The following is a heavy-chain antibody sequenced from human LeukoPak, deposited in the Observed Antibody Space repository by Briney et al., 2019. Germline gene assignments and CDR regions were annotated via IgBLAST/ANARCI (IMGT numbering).Heavy chain of an antibody. CDR3: ARGSDYGDY. D-gene: IGHD3-3*01. V-gene: IGHV4-59*01. J-gene: IGHJ4*02. CDR1: GGSISSYY. Sequence: SETLSLTCTVSGGSISSYYWSWIRQPPGKGLEWIAYMYYSGSTNYNPSLKSRVTISINTSKNQFSLRLSSVTAADTAVYYCARGSDYGDYWGQGTLVTVSS. CDR2: MYYSGST.